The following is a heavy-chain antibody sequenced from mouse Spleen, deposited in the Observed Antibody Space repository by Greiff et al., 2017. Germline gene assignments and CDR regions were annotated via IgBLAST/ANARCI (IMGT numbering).Heavy chain of an antibody. CDR1: GYTFTDYE. D-gene: IGHD1-1*01. V-gene: IGHV1-15*01. Sequence: LQESGAELVRPGASVTLSCKASGYTFTDYEMHWVKQTPVHGLEWIGAIDPETGGTAYNQKFKGKAILTADKSSSTAYMELRSLTSEDSAVYYCTRNHYGRSPFDYWGQGTTLTVSS. CDR2: IDPETGGT. J-gene: IGHJ2*01. CDR3: TRNHYGRSPFDY.